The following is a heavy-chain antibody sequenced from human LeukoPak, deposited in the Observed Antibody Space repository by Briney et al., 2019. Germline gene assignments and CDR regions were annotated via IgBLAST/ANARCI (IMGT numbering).Heavy chain of an antibody. CDR3: ARGDNTIGWFDY. Sequence: PSETLSLTCTVSGGSISSSSYYWGWIRQPPGKGLEWIGSIYYSGSTYYNPSLKSRVTISVDTSKNQFSLKLSSVTAADTAVYYCARGDNTIGWFDYWGQGTLVTVSS. CDR1: GGSISSSSYY. CDR2: IYYSGST. J-gene: IGHJ4*02. D-gene: IGHD3-16*01. V-gene: IGHV4-39*01.